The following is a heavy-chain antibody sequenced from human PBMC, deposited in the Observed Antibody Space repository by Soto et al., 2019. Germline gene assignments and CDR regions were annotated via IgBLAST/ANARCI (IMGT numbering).Heavy chain of an antibody. CDR2: ISGSGGST. CDR3: ANDWSMTTVTYFGY. V-gene: IGHV3-23*01. CDR1: GFTXSSYA. Sequence: GGSLRLSCAASGFTXSSYAMSWVRQAPGKGLEWVSAISGSGGSTYYADSVKGRFTISRDNSKNTLYLQMNSLRAEDTAVYYCANDWSMTTVTYFGYWGQGTLVTVSS. D-gene: IGHD4-17*01. J-gene: IGHJ4*02.